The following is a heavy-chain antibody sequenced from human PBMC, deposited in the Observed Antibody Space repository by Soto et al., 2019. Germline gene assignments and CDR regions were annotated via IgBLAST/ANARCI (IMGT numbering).Heavy chain of an antibody. D-gene: IGHD4-17*01. CDR1: GFIFSTYA. J-gene: IGHJ3*02. CDR2: ISSSGDST. Sequence: GGSLRRSCSASGFIFSTYAMNWVRQAPGKGLEWVSAISSSGDSTYYAESVRGRFTISRDNSINTLYLQLRSLRPEDTAVYYCAHPRGYGVFDAVDIWGQGTMVTVS. CDR3: AHPRGYGVFDAVDI. V-gene: IGHV3-23*01.